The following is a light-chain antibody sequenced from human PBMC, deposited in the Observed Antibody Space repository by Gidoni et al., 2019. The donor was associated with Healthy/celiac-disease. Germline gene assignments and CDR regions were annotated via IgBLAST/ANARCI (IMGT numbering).Light chain of an antibody. CDR1: SSEVGGYNY. CDR2: DVS. CDR3: CSYAGSYTFV. V-gene: IGLV2-11*01. J-gene: IGLJ2*01. Sequence: QSDLTQPRSVSGSPGQSVTISCTGTSSEVGGYNYVSWYHQHPRKAPKLMIYDVSKRPSWVPDRFSGSKSGNTASLTISGLQAEDEADYYCCSYAGSYTFVFGGGTKLTVL.